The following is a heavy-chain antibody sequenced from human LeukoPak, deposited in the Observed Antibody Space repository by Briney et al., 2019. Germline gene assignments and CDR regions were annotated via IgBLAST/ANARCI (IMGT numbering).Heavy chain of an antibody. CDR1: GFTFSSYA. D-gene: IGHD6-13*01. Sequence: PGGSLRLSCAASGFTFSSYAMHWVRQAPGKGLEWVSYISSSGSTIYYADSVKGRFTISRDNAKNSLYLQMNSLRAEDTAVYYCARDMGIAAAFDIWGQGTMVTVSS. CDR2: ISSSGSTI. CDR3: ARDMGIAAAFDI. J-gene: IGHJ3*02. V-gene: IGHV3-48*03.